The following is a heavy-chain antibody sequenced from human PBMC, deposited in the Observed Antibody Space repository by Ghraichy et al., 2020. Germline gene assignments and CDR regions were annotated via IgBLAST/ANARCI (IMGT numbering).Heavy chain of an antibody. CDR3: ARGGWLEGQSYIVFNWFDP. CDR2: IYYSGST. D-gene: IGHD5-12*01. CDR1: GGSISSSSYY. V-gene: IGHV4-39*01. Sequence: SETLSLTCTVSGGSISSSSYYWGWIRQPPGKGLEWIGSIYYSGSTYYNPSLKSRVTISVDTSKNQFSLKLSSVTAADTAVYYCARGGWLEGQSYIVFNWFDPWGQGTLVTVSS. J-gene: IGHJ5*02.